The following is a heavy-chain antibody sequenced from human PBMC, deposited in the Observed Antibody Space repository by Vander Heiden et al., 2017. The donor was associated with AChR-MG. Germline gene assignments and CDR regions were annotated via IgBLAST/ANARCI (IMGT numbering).Heavy chain of an antibody. CDR1: GFIFRSYG. Sequence: QVQLVESGGGVVHPGRSLRLSCAASGFIFRSYGIHLVRRAAGKGLEWVAVISYDGSDKQYADSVKGRFTISRDNSKNTVYLQMNSLRLEDTAIYYCVKDKAGPWGQGTLVTVSS. D-gene: IGHD6-19*01. CDR3: VKDKAGP. CDR2: ISYDGSDK. J-gene: IGHJ5*02. V-gene: IGHV3-30*18.